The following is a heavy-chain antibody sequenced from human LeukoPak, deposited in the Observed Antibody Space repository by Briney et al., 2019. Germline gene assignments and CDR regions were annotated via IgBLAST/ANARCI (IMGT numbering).Heavy chain of an antibody. CDR1: GMTFSSHW. CDR2: IRYDGSNK. Sequence: GGSLRLSCAASGMTFSSHWMSWVRQAPGKGLEWVAFIRYDGSNKYYADSVKGRFTISRDNSKNTLYLQMNSLRAEDTAVYYCARGPGDDSSWFDPWGQGTLATVSS. D-gene: IGHD3-16*01. J-gene: IGHJ5*02. CDR3: ARGPGDDSSWFDP. V-gene: IGHV3-30*02.